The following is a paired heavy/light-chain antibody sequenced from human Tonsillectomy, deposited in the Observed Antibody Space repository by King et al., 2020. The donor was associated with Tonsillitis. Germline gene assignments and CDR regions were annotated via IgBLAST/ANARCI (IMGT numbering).Light chain of an antibody. J-gene: IGLJ3*02. CDR3: QVWDSGSDHPGV. CDR1: NIGTKS. V-gene: IGLV3-21*03. Sequence: SYVLTQPPSVSVAPGKTAKITCGGNNIGTKSVHWYQQKPGRAPLLVVYDDRDRPSGIPERFSGSNSGNTATLTINRVEAGDGADYYCQVWDSGSDHPGVFGGGTKVTVL. CDR2: DDR.
Heavy chain of an antibody. Sequence: QVQLVQSGAEVKAPGSSVRVSCKASGDTLTNYAISWVRQAPGQGLEWMGRIIPVPAIINYAQKFQGRVTFTADKSTNTAYMELTSLKSEDTAIYYCARVLTTYYESGLGYWGQGTQVTVSS. CDR3: ARVLTTYYESGLGY. CDR2: IIPVPAII. V-gene: IGHV1-69*04. CDR1: GDTLTNYA. D-gene: IGHD3-22*01. J-gene: IGHJ4*02.